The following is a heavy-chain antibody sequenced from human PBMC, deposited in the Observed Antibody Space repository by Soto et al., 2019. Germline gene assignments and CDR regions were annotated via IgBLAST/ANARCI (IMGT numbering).Heavy chain of an antibody. CDR3: ARDQGMGGSTGDY. CDR1: GFTFSSYG. Sequence: QVQLVESGGGVVQPGRSLRLSCAASGFTFSSYGMHWVRQAPGKGLEWVAVIWYDGSNKYYADSVKGRFTISRDNSKNTLYLQMNSLRAEDTAVYYCARDQGMGGSTGDYWGQGTLVTVSS. J-gene: IGHJ4*02. V-gene: IGHV3-33*01. CDR2: IWYDGSNK. D-gene: IGHD1-26*01.